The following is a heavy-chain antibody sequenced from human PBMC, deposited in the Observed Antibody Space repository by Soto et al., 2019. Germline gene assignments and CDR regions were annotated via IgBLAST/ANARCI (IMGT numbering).Heavy chain of an antibody. Sequence: GSLRLSCEASGFSFGSYSMNWVRQAPGKGLEWVSFISGRGTTTYYADSVRGRFTVSRDNAKNSLSLEVNSLRDGDTAVYYCARLGYCSSATCKYYFYYYGMDVWGQGTTVTVSS. V-gene: IGHV3-48*02. CDR2: ISGRGTTT. CDR3: ARLGYCSSATCKYYFYYYGMDV. J-gene: IGHJ6*02. D-gene: IGHD2-2*01. CDR1: GFSFGSYS.